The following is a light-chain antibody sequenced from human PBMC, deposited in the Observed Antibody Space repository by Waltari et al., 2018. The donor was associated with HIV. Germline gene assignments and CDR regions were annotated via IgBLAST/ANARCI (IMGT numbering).Light chain of an antibody. J-gene: IGLJ3*02. CDR2: RNN. CDR3: AAWDDTLNGPV. V-gene: IGLV1-44*01. Sequence: SVLTQPPSASGTPGQSVTISCSGSSSNIGSDTVNWYQHLPGTAPKLLIYRNNARPACVPDRFSCSKSGTSASLAISGLQSEDEADYYCAAWDDTLNGPVFGGGTKLTVL. CDR1: SSNIGSDT.